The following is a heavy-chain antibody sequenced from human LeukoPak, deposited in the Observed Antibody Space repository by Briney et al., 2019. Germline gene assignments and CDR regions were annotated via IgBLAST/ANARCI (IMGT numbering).Heavy chain of an antibody. CDR1: GGTFSSYA. D-gene: IGHD3-22*01. V-gene: IGHV1-69*05. CDR3: ARANYYDSSGYFLFDY. Sequence: VASVKVSCKASGGTFSSYAISWVRQAPGQGLEWMGGIIPIFGTANYAQKFQGRVTITTDESTSTAYMELSSLRSEDTAMYYCARANYYDSSGYFLFDYWGQGTLVTVSS. CDR2: IIPIFGTA. J-gene: IGHJ4*02.